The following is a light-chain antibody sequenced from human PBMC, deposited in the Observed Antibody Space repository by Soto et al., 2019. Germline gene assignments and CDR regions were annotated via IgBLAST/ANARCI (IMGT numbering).Light chain of an antibody. CDR2: EAA. CDR3: QQHATSFRT. Sequence: DIQMTQSPSTLSASVGDSVTITCRASLNISRWLAWYQQKPGKAPKLLIYEAATLDGGVPSRFSGSRSGTEFTHTIAGLQPDDFATYYCQQHATSFRTWGHGTKVEIK. V-gene: IGKV1-5*03. CDR1: LNISRW. J-gene: IGKJ1*01.